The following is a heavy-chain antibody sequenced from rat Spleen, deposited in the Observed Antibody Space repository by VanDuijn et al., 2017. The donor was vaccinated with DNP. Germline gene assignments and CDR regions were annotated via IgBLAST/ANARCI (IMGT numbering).Heavy chain of an antibody. CDR1: GFTFSNYY. CDR3: ATRDYGGYRD. CDR2: ITTGGGYT. D-gene: IGHD1-11*01. Sequence: EVKLVESGGGLVQPGRSIKLSCATSGFTFSNYYMAWVRQAPAKGLEWVASITTGGGYTYYRDSVKGRFTISRDNAKSTLYLQMDSLRSEDTATYYCATRDYGGYRDWGQGVMVTVSS. V-gene: IGHV5-25*01. J-gene: IGHJ2*01.